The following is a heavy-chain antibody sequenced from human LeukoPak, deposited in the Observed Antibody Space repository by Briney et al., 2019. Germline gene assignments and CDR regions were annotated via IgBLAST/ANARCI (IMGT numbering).Heavy chain of an antibody. J-gene: IGHJ4*02. CDR2: IIPILGIA. CDR3: ARDGVYCSSTSCADY. D-gene: IGHD2-2*01. Sequence: GASVKVSCKASGYTFTGYYMHWVRQAPGQGLEWMGRIIPILGIANYAQKFQGRVTITADKSTSTAYMELSSLRSEDTAVYYCARDGVYCSSTSCADYWGQGTLVTVSS. CDR1: GYTFTGYY. V-gene: IGHV1-69*04.